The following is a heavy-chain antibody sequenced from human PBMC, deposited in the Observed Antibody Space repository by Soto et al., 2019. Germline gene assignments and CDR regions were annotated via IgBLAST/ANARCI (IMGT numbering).Heavy chain of an antibody. D-gene: IGHD2-2*01. V-gene: IGHV6-1*01. J-gene: IGHJ6*02. CDR2: TYYRSKWYN. CDR1: GDSVSSNSAA. CDR3: ARDQRYCSSTSCYPNGMDV. Sequence: SHTLSLTCAISGDSVSSNSAAWNWIRQSPSRGLEWLGRTYYRSKWYNDYAVSVKSRITINPDTSKNQFSLQLNSVTPEDTAVYYCARDQRYCSSTSCYPNGMDVWGQGTTVTVSS.